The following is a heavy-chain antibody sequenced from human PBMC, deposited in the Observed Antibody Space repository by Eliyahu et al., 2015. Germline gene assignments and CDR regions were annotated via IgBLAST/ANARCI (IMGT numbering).Heavy chain of an antibody. J-gene: IGHJ6*03. CDR3: ARSDGWETYSGHNHMDV. D-gene: IGHD1-26*01. CDR1: KFXLIXPX. V-gene: IGHV3-30*04. CDR2: LSHDGKKK. Sequence: QVGLVESGGGILXPGKSLRLSXXXQKFXLIXPXPHWVRQAPGKGLEWVAGLSHDGKKKFYADSVAGRFIISRDHSRNSVNLEITTLTIDDTAVYYCARSDGWETYSGHNHMDVWGKGTKVTVSS.